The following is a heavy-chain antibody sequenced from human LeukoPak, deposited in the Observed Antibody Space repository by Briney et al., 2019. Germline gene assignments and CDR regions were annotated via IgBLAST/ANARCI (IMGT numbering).Heavy chain of an antibody. CDR2: ISESSSFI. D-gene: IGHD2-8*01. Sequence: GGSLRLSCAASGFTLRNYNMNWVRQAPGKGLEWVSSISESSSFIQYADSLKGRFAISRDNAKNSLYLQMNSLRAEDTAVYYCAGQRGYCSSGVCRGWFDPWGQGTLVTVSS. J-gene: IGHJ5*02. CDR1: GFTLRNYN. V-gene: IGHV3-21*01. CDR3: AGQRGYCSSGVCRGWFDP.